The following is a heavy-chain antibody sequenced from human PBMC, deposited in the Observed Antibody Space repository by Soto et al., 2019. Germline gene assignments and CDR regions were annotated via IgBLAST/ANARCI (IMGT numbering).Heavy chain of an antibody. V-gene: IGHV1-8*01. J-gene: IGHJ5*02. Sequence: ASVKVSCKASGYTFTSYDINWVRQATGQGREWMGWMNPNSGNTGYAQKFQGRVTMTRNTSISTAYMELGSLRSEATAVYYCARGSGYSGPIGFEPWGQGNLVTVSS. CDR2: MNPNSGNT. CDR1: GYTFTSYD. CDR3: ARGSGYSGPIGFEP. D-gene: IGHD6-13*01.